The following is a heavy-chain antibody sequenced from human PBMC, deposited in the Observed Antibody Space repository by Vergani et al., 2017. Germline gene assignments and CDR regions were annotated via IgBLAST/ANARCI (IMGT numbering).Heavy chain of an antibody. Sequence: QVQLVESGGGVVQPGGSMRLSCSASGLTLSSYSVHWVRQAPGRGLESVTFTRPHEDGAFYSASVRGRFTVSRDNSKNTLYLEMNRLNVDDTAIYYCGKTQGAVDGTWWFDPWGQGTPVTVSS. D-gene: IGHD1-7*01. CDR1: GLTLSSYS. CDR2: TRPHEDGA. V-gene: IGHV3-30*02. CDR3: GKTQGAVDGTWWFDP. J-gene: IGHJ5*02.